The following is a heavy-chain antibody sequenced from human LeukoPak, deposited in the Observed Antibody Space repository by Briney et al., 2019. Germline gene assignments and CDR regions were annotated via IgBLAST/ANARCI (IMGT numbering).Heavy chain of an antibody. J-gene: IGHJ4*02. CDR2: ISGSGGST. Sequence: GGSLRLSCAASGFTFSSYAMSWVRQAPGKGLEWVSAISGSGGSTFYADSVKGRFTISRDNSKNTLYLQMNSLRAEDTAVYYCAKDLNYYDSGNHWGQGTLVTVSS. CDR3: AKDLNYYDSGNH. V-gene: IGHV3-23*01. D-gene: IGHD3-22*01. CDR1: GFTFSSYA.